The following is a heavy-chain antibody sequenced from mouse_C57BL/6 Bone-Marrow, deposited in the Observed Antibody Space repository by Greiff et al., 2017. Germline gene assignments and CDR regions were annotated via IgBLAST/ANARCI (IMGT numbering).Heavy chain of an antibody. Sequence: QVQLQQPGAELVMPGASVKLSCKASGYTFTSYWMHWVKQRPGQGLEWIGEIDPSDSYTNYNQKFKGKSTLTVDTSSSTAYMQLSSLTSEDSAVYYCARDGLSYWGQGTSVTVSS. V-gene: IGHV1-69*01. CDR2: IDPSDSYT. CDR3: ARDGLSY. CDR1: GYTFTSYW. D-gene: IGHD1-1*02. J-gene: IGHJ4*01.